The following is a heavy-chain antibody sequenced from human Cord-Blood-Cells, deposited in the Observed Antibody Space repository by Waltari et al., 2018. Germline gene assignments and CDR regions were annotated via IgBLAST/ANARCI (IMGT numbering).Heavy chain of an antibody. CDR2: INPNSGGK. Sequence: QVQLVQSGAEVKKPGASVKVSCKASGYTFTGYYMHWVRQAPGQGLEWMGWINPNSGGKNYAQKFQGWVTMTRDTSISTAYMELSRLRSDDTAVYYCARATDDYSNYDYWGQGTLVTVSS. V-gene: IGHV1-2*04. CDR3: ARATDDYSNYDY. CDR1: GYTFTGYY. D-gene: IGHD4-4*01. J-gene: IGHJ4*02.